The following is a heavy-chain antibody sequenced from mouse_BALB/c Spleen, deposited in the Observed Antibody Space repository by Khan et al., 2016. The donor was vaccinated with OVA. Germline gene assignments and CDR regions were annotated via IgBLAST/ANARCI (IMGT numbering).Heavy chain of an antibody. CDR1: GFTFSSNT. V-gene: IGHV5-12-2*01. CDR2: ITNGGGKT. J-gene: IGHJ4*01. CDR3: ARIPTFITTALDY. D-gene: IGHD1-2*01. Sequence: EVELVESGGGLVQPGGSLKLSCAASGFTFSSNTMSWVRQTPEKRLEWVAYITNGGGKTYYPDTVKGRFTIFRDNAKNTLYLQMSSLKSEDTAMYYCARIPTFITTALDYWGQGTSVTVSS.